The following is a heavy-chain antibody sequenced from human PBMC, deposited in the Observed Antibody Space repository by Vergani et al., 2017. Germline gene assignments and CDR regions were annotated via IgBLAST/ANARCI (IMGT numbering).Heavy chain of an antibody. J-gene: IGHJ6*02. D-gene: IGHD3-3*01. V-gene: IGHV1-2*02. CDR3: ARYYDFWSGYYAHYGMDV. Sequence: QVQLVQSGAEVKKPGASVKVSCKASGYTFTGYYMHWVRQAPGQGLEWMGWINPNSGGTNYAQKFQGRVTMTRDTSISTAYMELSRLRSDDTAVYYCARYYDFWSGYYAHYGMDVWGQGTTVTVSS. CDR2: INPNSGGT. CDR1: GYTFTGYY.